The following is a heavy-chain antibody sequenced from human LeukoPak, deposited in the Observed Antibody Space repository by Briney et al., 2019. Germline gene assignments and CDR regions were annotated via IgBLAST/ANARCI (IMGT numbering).Heavy chain of an antibody. J-gene: IGHJ5*02. CDR3: AREGGYYGSGSLNWFDP. CDR1: GGSISSGGYY. D-gene: IGHD3-10*01. Sequence: SQTLSLTCTVSGGSISSGGYYWSWIRQPPGKGLEWIGYIYYSGSTNYNLSLKSRVTISVDTSKNHFSLKLSSVTAADTAVYYCAREGGYYGSGSLNWFDPWGQGTLVTVSS. V-gene: IGHV4-61*08. CDR2: IYYSGST.